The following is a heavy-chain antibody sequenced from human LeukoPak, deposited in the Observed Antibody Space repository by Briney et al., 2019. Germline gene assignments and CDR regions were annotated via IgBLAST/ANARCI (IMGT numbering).Heavy chain of an antibody. CDR1: GYNFSSDW. J-gene: IGHJ4*02. D-gene: IGHD6-19*01. CDR3: ARMTSDWYFDY. V-gene: IGHV5-51*01. Sequence: GAALQISCKGFGYNFSSDWIAWVRQLPGKGLVWMGIDFPGDSDTRYSSSFQGQVTISADKFISTAYLWWSSLKASDTAMYYCARMTSDWYFDYWGQGTLVTVSS. CDR2: DFPGDSDT.